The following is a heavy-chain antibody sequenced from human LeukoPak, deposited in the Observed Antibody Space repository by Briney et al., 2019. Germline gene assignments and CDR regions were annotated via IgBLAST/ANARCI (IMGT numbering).Heavy chain of an antibody. CDR1: GGTFSSYT. CDR3: ARDHSTIFGSPPDY. D-gene: IGHD3-3*01. Sequence: SVKVSCKASGGTFSSYTISWVRQAPGQGLEWMGRIIPILGIANYAQKFQGRVTITADKSTSTAYMELSSLRSEDTAVYYCARDHSTIFGSPPDYWGQGTLVAVSS. V-gene: IGHV1-69*04. CDR2: IIPILGIA. J-gene: IGHJ4*02.